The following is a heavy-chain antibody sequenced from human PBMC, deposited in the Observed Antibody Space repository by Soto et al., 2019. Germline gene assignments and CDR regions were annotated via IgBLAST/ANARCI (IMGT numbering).Heavy chain of an antibody. CDR3: ARSRRAARPYYYMDV. V-gene: IGHV3-21*01. D-gene: IGHD6-6*01. CDR1: GFTFSSYS. Sequence: EVQLVESGGGLVKPGGSLRLSCAASGFTFSSYSMNWVRQAPGKGLEWVSSISSSSSYIYYADSVKGRFTISRDNAKNSLYLQMNSLRAEDTAVYYCARSRRAARPYYYMDVWCKGTTVTVSS. CDR2: ISSSSSYI. J-gene: IGHJ6*03.